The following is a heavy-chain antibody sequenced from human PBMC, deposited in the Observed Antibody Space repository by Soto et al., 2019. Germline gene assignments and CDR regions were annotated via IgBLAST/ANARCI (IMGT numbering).Heavy chain of an antibody. CDR2: IIPIFGTA. J-gene: IGHJ4*02. CDR1: GGTFSSYA. V-gene: IGHV1-69*13. D-gene: IGHD3-22*01. Sequence: SVKVSCKASGGTFSSYAISWVRQAPGQGLEWMGGIIPIFGTANYAQKFQGRVTITADESTSTAYMELSSLRSEDTAVYYCARDHNYYDSSGYYYSFDYWGQGTLVTVSS. CDR3: ARDHNYYDSSGYYYSFDY.